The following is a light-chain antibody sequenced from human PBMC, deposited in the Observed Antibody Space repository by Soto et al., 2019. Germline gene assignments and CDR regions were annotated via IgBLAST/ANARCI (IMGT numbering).Light chain of an antibody. CDR1: NIGSKS. J-gene: IGLJ2*01. CDR3: QVWDSSSDHPGVV. V-gene: IGLV3-21*04. CDR2: YDS. Sequence: SYELTQPPSVSVAPGKTARITCGGNNIGSKSVHWYQQKPGQAPVLLIYYDSDRPSGIPERFSGSNSGNTATLTISRVEAGDEADYYCQVWDSSSDHPGVVFGGGTKLTVL.